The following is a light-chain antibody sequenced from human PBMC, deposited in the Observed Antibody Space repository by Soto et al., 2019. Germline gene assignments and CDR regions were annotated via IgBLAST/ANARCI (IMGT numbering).Light chain of an antibody. CDR2: KVS. Sequence: DVVMTHSPLSLPVTLGQQASISCRSNQSLVHSDGIAYFSWFQQRPGRSPRSVIYKVSNRDSGVPARLSGSGSGTDFELKISRVEAEDVGVYYCMKGTHWPITXGQGTRLEIK. CDR1: QSLVHSDGIAY. J-gene: IGKJ5*01. CDR3: MKGTHWPIT. V-gene: IGKV2-30*02.